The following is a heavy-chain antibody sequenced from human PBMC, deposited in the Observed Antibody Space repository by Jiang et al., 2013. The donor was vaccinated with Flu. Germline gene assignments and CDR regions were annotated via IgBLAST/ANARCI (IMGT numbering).Heavy chain of an antibody. CDR3: ARVRYSGYDSYYFDY. V-gene: IGHV4-31*02. D-gene: IGHD5-12*01. Sequence: SGVSISSXGYHWSWIRQQPGKGLEWIGYIYYXGATYYNPSLQSRIAISVATSKNQFSLKLSSVTAADTAVYYCARVRYSGYDSYYFDYWGQGTLVTVSS. J-gene: IGHJ4*02. CDR2: IYYXGAT. CDR1: GVSISSXGYH.